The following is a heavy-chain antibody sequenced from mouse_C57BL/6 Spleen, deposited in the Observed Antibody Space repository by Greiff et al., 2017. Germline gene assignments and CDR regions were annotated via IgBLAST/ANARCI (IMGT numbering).Heavy chain of an antibody. CDR1: GYTFTEYT. V-gene: IGHV1-62-2*01. Sequence: QVHVKQSGAELVKPGASVKLSCKASGYTFTEYTIHWVKQRSGQGLEWIGWFYPGSGSIKYNEKFKDKATLTADKSSSTVYMELSRLTSEDSAVYFCARHDYYYGRKGAMDYWGQGTSVTVSS. CDR2: FYPGSGSI. D-gene: IGHD1-1*01. CDR3: ARHDYYYGRKGAMDY. J-gene: IGHJ4*01.